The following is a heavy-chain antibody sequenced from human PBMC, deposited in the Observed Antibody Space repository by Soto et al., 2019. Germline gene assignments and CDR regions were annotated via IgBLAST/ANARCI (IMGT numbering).Heavy chain of an antibody. CDR3: ARASGGNSGWGHWSDP. D-gene: IGHD2-21*02. V-gene: IGHV4-38-2*01. CDR1: GYSISSGYY. Sequence: ETLSLTCAVSGYSISSGYYWGWIRQPPGRGLEWVGSISHSGTTYYNPSLRSRVTISIDTSNNQFSLKLSSVTAADTAVYYCARASGGNSGWGHWSDPWGQGTLVTVSS. J-gene: IGHJ5*02. CDR2: ISHSGTT.